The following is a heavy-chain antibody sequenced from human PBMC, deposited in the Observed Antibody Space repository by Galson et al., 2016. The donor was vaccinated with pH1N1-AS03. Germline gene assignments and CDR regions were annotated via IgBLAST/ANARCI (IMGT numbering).Heavy chain of an antibody. CDR3: AHFLYGDYATWFDP. CDR2: IYWDDDK. CDR1: GFSLSTSGVG. D-gene: IGHD4-17*01. V-gene: IGHV2-5*02. J-gene: IGHJ5*02. Sequence: PALVKPPQTLTLTCTFSGFSLSTSGVGVGWIRQPPGKALEWLALIYWDDDKHYSPSLKSRLTITEDTSKNQVVLTMTNMDPVDTATSYCAHFLYGDYATWFDPWGQGTLVTVSS.